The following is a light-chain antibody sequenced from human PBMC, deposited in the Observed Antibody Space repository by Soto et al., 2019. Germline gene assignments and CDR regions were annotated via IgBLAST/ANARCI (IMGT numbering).Light chain of an antibody. CDR2: AAS. CDR3: QQSYSTLIT. CDR1: QSISSW. V-gene: IGKV1-39*01. Sequence: DIQMTQSPSTLSASVGDRVTITCLASQSISSWLAWYQQKPGKAPKLLIYAASSLQSGVPSRFSGSGSGTDFTLTISSLQPEDFATYYCQQSYSTLITFGQGTRLEIK. J-gene: IGKJ5*01.